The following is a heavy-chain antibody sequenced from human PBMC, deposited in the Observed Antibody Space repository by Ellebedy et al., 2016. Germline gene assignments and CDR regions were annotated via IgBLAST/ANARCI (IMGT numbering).Heavy chain of an antibody. J-gene: IGHJ4*02. Sequence: ASVKVSCKVSGYSLTELSMHWVRQAPGKGLEWMGGFDPEDGETIYAQKFQGRVTMTEDTSTDTAYMELSSLRSEDTAVYYYATDLWGIAATGTMYWGQGTLVTVSS. V-gene: IGHV1-24*01. CDR3: ATDLWGIAATGTMY. CDR2: FDPEDGET. D-gene: IGHD6-13*01. CDR1: GYSLTELS.